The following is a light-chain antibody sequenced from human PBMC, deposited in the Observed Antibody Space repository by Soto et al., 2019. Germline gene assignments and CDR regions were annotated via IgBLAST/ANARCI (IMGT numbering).Light chain of an antibody. CDR1: QSVSSNY. J-gene: IGKJ2*01. Sequence: EIVLTQSPGTLSVSPGERATLSCRASQSVSSNYLAWYQQKPGQAPRLLIYGASGRATGIPDRFSGSGSGTDFTLTISRLEPEDFAVYYCQHYGGSPYTFGQGTRLEIK. V-gene: IGKV3-20*01. CDR2: GAS. CDR3: QHYGGSPYT.